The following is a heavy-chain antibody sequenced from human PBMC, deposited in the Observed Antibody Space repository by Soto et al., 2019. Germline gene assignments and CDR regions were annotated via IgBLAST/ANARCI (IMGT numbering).Heavy chain of an antibody. CDR3: TTLHPGIAVAGYHDY. CDR1: GFTFSNAW. D-gene: IGHD6-19*01. V-gene: IGHV3-15*01. CDR2: IKSKTDGGTT. Sequence: GGSLRLSCAASGFTFSNAWMSWVRQAPGKGLEWVGRIKSKTDGGTTDYAAPVKGRFTISRDDSKNTLYLQMNSLKTEDTAVYYCTTLHPGIAVAGYHDYWGQGTLVTVSS. J-gene: IGHJ4*02.